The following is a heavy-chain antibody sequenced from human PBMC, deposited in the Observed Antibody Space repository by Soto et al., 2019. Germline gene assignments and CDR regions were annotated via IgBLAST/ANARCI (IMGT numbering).Heavy chain of an antibody. V-gene: IGHV1-69*02. J-gene: IGHJ4*02. CDR1: GGTFRNYP. Sequence: QVQLVQSGTEVKKPGSSVKVSCKASGGTFRNYPINWVRQAPGQGLEWMGSIFPLTDIPDYAKNFQDRLTMSADKSTSTAYMELSSLTSVDTAMYFCARGPLVVLNYFESWGQVTLVTFSS. CDR2: IFPLTDIP. CDR3: ARGPLVVLNYFES.